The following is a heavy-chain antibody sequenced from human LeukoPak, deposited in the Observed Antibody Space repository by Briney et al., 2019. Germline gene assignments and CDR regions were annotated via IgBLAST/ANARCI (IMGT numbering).Heavy chain of an antibody. CDR3: ARGRRGYCSGGSCYKQGAGFAY. V-gene: IGHV4-4*07. CDR1: GDSMGTYY. J-gene: IGHJ4*02. CDR2: IHTSGTT. D-gene: IGHD2-15*01. Sequence: SETLSLTCTVTGDSMGTYYWNFIRQPAGKGLEWIGRIHTSGTTWYNASLKSRVTMSIDASNNQFSLRLTSVTAADTAVYYCARGRRGYCSGGSCYKQGAGFAYWGQGTLVTVSS.